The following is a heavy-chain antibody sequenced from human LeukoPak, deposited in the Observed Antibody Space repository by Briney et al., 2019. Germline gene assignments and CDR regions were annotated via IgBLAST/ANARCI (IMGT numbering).Heavy chain of an antibody. CDR3: AKDTGITHSGISGFFDF. D-gene: IGHD1-14*01. CDR2: ISGDGDST. V-gene: IGHV3-43*02. J-gene: IGHJ4*02. Sequence: PGGSLSLSCAASGFSFDDYPMHWVRQAQGKGLEWVSLISGDGDSTYYAFSVKGRFTISKDNSKDSLYLQMNSLRTEDTALYYCAKDTGITHSGISGFFDFWGQGTLVTVSS. CDR1: GFSFDDYP.